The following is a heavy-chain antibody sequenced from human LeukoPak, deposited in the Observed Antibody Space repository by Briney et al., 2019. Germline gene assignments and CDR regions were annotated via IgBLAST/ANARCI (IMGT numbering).Heavy chain of an antibody. D-gene: IGHD4-11*01. J-gene: IGHJ4*02. CDR2: IRYDGSNK. CDR1: GFTFSSYG. CDR3: ANVFESYSYSNMYYFDY. V-gene: IGHV3-30*02. Sequence: GGSLRLSCAASGFTFSSYGMHWVRQAPGKGLEWVAFIRYDGSNKYYADSVKGRFTISRDNSKNTLYLQMNSLRAEDTAVYYCANVFESYSYSNMYYFDYWGQGTLVTVSS.